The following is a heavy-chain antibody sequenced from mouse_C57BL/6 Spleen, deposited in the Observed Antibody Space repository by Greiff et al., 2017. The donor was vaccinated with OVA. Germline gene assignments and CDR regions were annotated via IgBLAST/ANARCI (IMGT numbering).Heavy chain of an antibody. J-gene: IGHJ2*01. CDR1: GFNIKNTY. CDR3: ASSITTAIPYFDY. CDR2: IDPATGNT. V-gene: IGHV14-3*01. D-gene: IGHD1-2*01. Sequence: VQLQQSVAELVRPGASVKLSCTASGFNIKNTYMHLVKQRPEQGLEWIGRIDPATGNTKYAPKFQGKATITADTSSNTAYQQLSSLTSEDTAIYYCASSITTAIPYFDYWGQGTTLTVSS.